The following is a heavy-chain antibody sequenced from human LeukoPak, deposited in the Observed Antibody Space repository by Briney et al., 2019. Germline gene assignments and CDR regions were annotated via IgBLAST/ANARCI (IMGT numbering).Heavy chain of an antibody. CDR3: ASRWRVWSGYRHEFGY. CDR1: GGSFSGYF. J-gene: IGHJ4*02. CDR2: INLFGST. V-gene: IGHV4-34*01. Sequence: SEALSLTRAVYGGSFSGYFWSWIRQPPGKGLEWIGDINLFGSTNHNPSLTSRVTIPVDTSMNQFSLKLSSVTAADTAVYCWASRWRVWSGYRHEFGYWGQGTLVTVSS. D-gene: IGHD3-3*01.